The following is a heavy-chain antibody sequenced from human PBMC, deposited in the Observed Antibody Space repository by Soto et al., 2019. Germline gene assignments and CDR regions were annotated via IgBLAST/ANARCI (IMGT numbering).Heavy chain of an antibody. J-gene: IGHJ4*02. V-gene: IGHV3-48*02. CDR2: ISSSSSTI. D-gene: IGHD3-10*01. CDR3: ARDPYYYGSGSYSPVDY. CDR1: GFTLSSNG. Sequence: PGGSLRLSCAASGFTLSSNGMHWVRQAPGKGLEWVSYISSSSSTIYYADSVKGRFTISRDNAKNSLYLQMNSLRDEDTAVYYCARDPYYYGSGSYSPVDYWGQGTLVTVSS.